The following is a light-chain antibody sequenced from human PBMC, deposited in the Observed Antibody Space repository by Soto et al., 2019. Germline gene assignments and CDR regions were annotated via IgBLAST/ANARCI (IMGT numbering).Light chain of an antibody. Sequence: VIWMTQSPSLLSASTLDRVTISCLMSQGISSYLAWYQQKPGKAPELLIYAASTLQSGVPSRFSGSGSGTDFTLTISCLQSEDFATYYCQQYYSFPRTFGQGTKVDNK. V-gene: IGKV1D-8*01. CDR3: QQYYSFPRT. CDR2: AAS. CDR1: QGISSY. J-gene: IGKJ1*01.